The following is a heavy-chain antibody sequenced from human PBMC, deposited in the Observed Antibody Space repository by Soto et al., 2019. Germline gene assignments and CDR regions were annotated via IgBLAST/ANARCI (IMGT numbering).Heavy chain of an antibody. V-gene: IGHV3-23*01. J-gene: IGHJ4*02. Sequence: PGGSLRLSCAASGFTFSSYAMSWVRQAPGKGLEWVSAISGSGGSTYYADSVKGRFTISRDNSKNTLYLQMNSLRAEDTAVYYCAKPYDFWSGYRPTFYFDYWGQGTLVTVSS. CDR3: AKPYDFWSGYRPTFYFDY. D-gene: IGHD3-3*01. CDR2: ISGSGGST. CDR1: GFTFSSYA.